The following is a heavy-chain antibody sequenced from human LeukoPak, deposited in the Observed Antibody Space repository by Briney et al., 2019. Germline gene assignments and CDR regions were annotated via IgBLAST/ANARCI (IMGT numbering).Heavy chain of an antibody. CDR3: AREVGATTPNWFDP. V-gene: IGHV4-59*01. CDR1: GGSISSYY. D-gene: IGHD1-26*01. Sequence: PSETLCLTRTVSGGSISSYYWSWIRQPPGKGLEWIGYIYYSGSTNYNPSLKSRVTISVDTSKNQFSLKLSSVTAADTAVYYCAREVGATTPNWFDPRGQGTLVTVSS. CDR2: IYYSGST. J-gene: IGHJ5*02.